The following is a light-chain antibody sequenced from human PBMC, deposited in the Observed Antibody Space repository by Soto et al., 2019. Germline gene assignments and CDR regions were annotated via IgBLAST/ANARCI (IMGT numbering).Light chain of an antibody. CDR1: QDVSHF. Sequence: DIQMTRSPSSLSASIGDRVTITCQASQDVSHFLNWVQQSPGKAPKLLIYDASTLERGVPSRFSGRGSGSRFTFTITSLQPEDIATYYCQQYDRRPWTFGQGTKVDIK. CDR2: DAS. CDR3: QQYDRRPWT. V-gene: IGKV1-33*01. J-gene: IGKJ1*01.